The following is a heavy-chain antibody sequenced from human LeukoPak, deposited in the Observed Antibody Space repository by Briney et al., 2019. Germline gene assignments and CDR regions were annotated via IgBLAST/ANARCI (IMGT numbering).Heavy chain of an antibody. Sequence: GRSLRLSCAASGFTFSSYAMHWVRQAPGKGLEWVAVISYDGSNKYYADSVKGRFTISRDNSKNTLYLQMNSLRAEDTAVYYCARANYCFDSWGQGTLVTVSS. D-gene: IGHD1-7*01. V-gene: IGHV3-30-3*01. J-gene: IGHJ4*02. CDR3: ARANYCFDS. CDR2: ISYDGSNK. CDR1: GFTFSSYA.